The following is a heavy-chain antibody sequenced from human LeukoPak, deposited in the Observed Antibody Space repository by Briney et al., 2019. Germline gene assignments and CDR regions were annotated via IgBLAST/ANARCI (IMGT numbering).Heavy chain of an antibody. J-gene: IGHJ3*02. Sequence: SETLSLTCAVYGGSFSGYYWSWIRQPLGKGLEWIGEINHSGGTNYNPSLKSRVTISVDTSKNQFSLKLSSVTAADTAVYYCASAMIGVPDDAFDIWGQGTMVTVSS. V-gene: IGHV4-34*01. CDR2: INHSGGT. CDR1: GGSFSGYY. D-gene: IGHD3-22*01. CDR3: ASAMIGVPDDAFDI.